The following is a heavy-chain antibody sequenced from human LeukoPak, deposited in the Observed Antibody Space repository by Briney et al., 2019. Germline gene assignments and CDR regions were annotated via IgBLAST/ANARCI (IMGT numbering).Heavy chain of an antibody. CDR2: INHSGST. D-gene: IGHD3-22*01. CDR1: GGSFSGYY. J-gene: IGHJ4*02. Sequence: SETLSLTCAVYGGSFSGYYWSWIRQPPGKGLEWIGEINHSGSTNYNPSLKSRATISVDTSKNRFSLKLSSVTAADTAVYYCARGGEDTRIEAYSLDYWGQGTLVTVSS. CDR3: ARGGEDTRIEAYSLDY. V-gene: IGHV4-34*01.